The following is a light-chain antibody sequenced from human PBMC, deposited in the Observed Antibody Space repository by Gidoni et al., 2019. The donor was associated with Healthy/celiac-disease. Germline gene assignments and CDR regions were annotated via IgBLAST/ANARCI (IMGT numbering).Light chain of an antibody. Sequence: EIALTQSPATLSLSPGERATLPCRASQSVSSYLPWYQQTPDQAPSLIIDDASNSATGLPARFGSSGSTKDFTLTISSLDPDVFAVYCYQQRSNWPITFGQGTRLEIK. CDR1: QSVSSY. CDR2: DAS. V-gene: IGKV3-11*01. J-gene: IGKJ5*01. CDR3: QQRSNWPIT.